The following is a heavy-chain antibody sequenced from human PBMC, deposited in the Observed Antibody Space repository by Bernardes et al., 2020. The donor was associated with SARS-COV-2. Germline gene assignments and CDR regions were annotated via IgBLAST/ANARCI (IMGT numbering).Heavy chain of an antibody. V-gene: IGHV3-74*01. D-gene: IGHD5-18*01. CDR2: VSSDGSGT. CDR3: ARGGGGSTYCFGDF. Sequence: GGSLRLSCAASGFTFSTYWMHWVRQAPGKGLVCVSRVSSDGSGTSYTDSVKGRFTISRDNAKNTLYLQMNSLTVEDTAVYFCARGGGGSTYCFGDFCGQGTLVTASS. J-gene: IGHJ4*02. CDR1: GFTFSTYW.